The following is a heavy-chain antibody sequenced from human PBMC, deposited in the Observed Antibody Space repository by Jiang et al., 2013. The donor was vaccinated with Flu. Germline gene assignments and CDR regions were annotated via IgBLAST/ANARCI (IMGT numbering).Heavy chain of an antibody. J-gene: IGHJ6*02. V-gene: IGHV5-10-1*01. CDR2: IDPSDSYT. D-gene: IGHD4-11*01. Sequence: GAEVKKPGESLRISCKGSGYSFTSYWISWVRQMPGKGLEWMGRIDPSDSYTNYSPSFQGHVTISADKSISTAYLQWSSLKASDTAMYYCARPAGSNYYYYGMDVWGQGTTVTVSS. CDR1: GYSFTSYW. CDR3: ARPAGSNYYYYGMDV.